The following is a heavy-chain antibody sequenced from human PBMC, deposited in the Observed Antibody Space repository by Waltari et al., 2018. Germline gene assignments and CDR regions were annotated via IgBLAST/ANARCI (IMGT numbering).Heavy chain of an antibody. CDR2: LYHSGDR. J-gene: IGHJ5*02. V-gene: IGHV4-38-2*02. CDR3: VRRFWDGRYYRDA. CDR1: GLSISSGFY. Sequence: QVQLQESGPGLVKPSETLSLTCTVSGLSISSGFYWGWIRQSPGRGLEWIGSLYHSGDRYYTPSLQSGIILSRDTSKNQFSLKLSSVTAADTAVYYCVRRFWDGRYYRDAWGQGILVTVSS. D-gene: IGHD3-22*01.